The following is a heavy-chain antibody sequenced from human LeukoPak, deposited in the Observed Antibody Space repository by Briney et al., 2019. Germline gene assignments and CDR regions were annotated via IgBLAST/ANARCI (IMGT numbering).Heavy chain of an antibody. V-gene: IGHV4-34*01. CDR1: GGSLSGYY. CDR2: INHSGST. J-gene: IGHJ4*02. Sequence: PSETLSLTCAVYGGSLSGYYWTWIRQPPGKGLEWIGEINHSGSTNCNPSLKSRVTTSVDTSKNQFSLKLSSVTAADTAVYYCAREGGRYSDEDYWGQGTLVTVSS. CDR3: AREGGRYSDEDY. D-gene: IGHD3-9*01.